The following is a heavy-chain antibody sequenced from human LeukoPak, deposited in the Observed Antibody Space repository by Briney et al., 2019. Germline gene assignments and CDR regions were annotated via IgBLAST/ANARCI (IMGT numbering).Heavy chain of an antibody. CDR3: ARYCSSTSCYTKGIAAAGYYFDY. V-gene: IGHV4-59*01. CDR2: IYYSGST. J-gene: IGHJ4*02. CDR1: GGSISRYY. D-gene: IGHD2-2*02. Sequence: PSETLSLTCTVSGGSISRYYWSWIRQPPGKRLEWIGCIYYSGSTNYNPSLKSRVSISVDTSKNQFSLKLSSVTAADMAVYYCARYCSSTSCYTKGIAAAGYYFDYWGQGTLVTVSS.